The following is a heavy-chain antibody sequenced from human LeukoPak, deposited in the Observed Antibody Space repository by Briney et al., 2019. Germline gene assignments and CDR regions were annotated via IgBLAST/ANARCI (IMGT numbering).Heavy chain of an antibody. CDR1: GYTFTGYY. V-gene: IGHV1-2*06. Sequence: GASVKVSCKASGYTFTGYYMHWVRQAPGQGLEWMGRINPNSGGTNYAQKFQGRVTMTRDTSISTAYMEQSRLRSDDTAVYYYAGGVFAYFDYWGQGTLVTVSS. D-gene: IGHD2-8*02. CDR3: AGGVFAYFDY. J-gene: IGHJ4*02. CDR2: INPNSGGT.